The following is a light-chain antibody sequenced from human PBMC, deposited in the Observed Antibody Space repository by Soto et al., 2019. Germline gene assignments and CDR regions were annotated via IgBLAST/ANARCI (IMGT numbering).Light chain of an antibody. CDR2: AAS. CDR1: QGISSY. CDR3: QQLNIDSYPIT. V-gene: IGKV1-9*01. Sequence: IQLTQSPSSLSASIGDRVTITCRASQGISSYLAWYQQKPGKAPKLLIYAASTLQSGVTSRFGGRGSGTDFTPTICSLQPEDFATSYCQQLNIDSYPITFGRGPRLEIK. J-gene: IGKJ5*01.